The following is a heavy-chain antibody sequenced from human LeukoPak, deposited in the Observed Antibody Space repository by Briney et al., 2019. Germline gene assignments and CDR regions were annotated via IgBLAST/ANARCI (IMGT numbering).Heavy chain of an antibody. CDR3: ARANRLYDPGDAFDI. V-gene: IGHV3-7*01. J-gene: IGHJ3*02. CDR1: GISFSSYV. CDR2: IKQDGSEK. D-gene: IGHD3-3*01. Sequence: PGGSLGLSCAASGISFSSYVMSWVRQAPGKGLEWVANIKQDGSEKYYVDSVKGRFTISRDNAKNSLYLQMNSLRAEDTAVYYCARANRLYDPGDAFDIWGQGTMVTVSS.